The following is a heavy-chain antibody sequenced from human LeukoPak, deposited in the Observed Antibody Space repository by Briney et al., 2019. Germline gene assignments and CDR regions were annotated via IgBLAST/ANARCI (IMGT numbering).Heavy chain of an antibody. Sequence: ASVKVSCKASGYSFTDYYIHWVRQAPGQGLEWMGWIYPNRGGTNYAQKFQDRVTMTSDTSISTAYMELSSLRSDDTAVYYCARGCLRIYIAACGDDAFDIWGQGTMVTVSS. CDR1: GYSFTDYY. J-gene: IGHJ3*02. CDR2: IYPNRGGT. CDR3: ARGCLRIYIAACGDDAFDI. V-gene: IGHV1-2*02. D-gene: IGHD6-6*01.